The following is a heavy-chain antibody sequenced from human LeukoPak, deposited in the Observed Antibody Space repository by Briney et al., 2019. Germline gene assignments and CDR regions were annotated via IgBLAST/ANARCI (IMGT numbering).Heavy chain of an antibody. V-gene: IGHV3-7*03. CDR1: VFTFSSYW. CDR3: ARGLDIVVVVAATTAIDY. D-gene: IGHD2-15*01. J-gene: IGHJ4*02. Sequence: PGGTLRLSCAASVFTFSSYWMSWVRQAPGKGLEWVANIKQDGSEKYYVDSVKGRFTISRDNAKNSLYLQMNSLRAEDTAVYYCARGLDIVVVVAATTAIDYWGQGTLVTVSS. CDR2: IKQDGSEK.